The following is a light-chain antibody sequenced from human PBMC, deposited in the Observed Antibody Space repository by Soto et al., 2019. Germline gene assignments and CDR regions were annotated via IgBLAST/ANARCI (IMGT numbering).Light chain of an antibody. J-gene: IGKJ2*01. CDR2: GAA. Sequence: EIVLTQSPGTLSLSPGERATLSCRASQSVRSNYLAWYQQKPGQAPSLLIYGAATRATGIPDRFSGSGSGTDFTLTITRLEPEYFAVYYCHQYGNSPGTFGQGTKLEIK. CDR3: HQYGNSPGT. CDR1: QSVRSNY. V-gene: IGKV3-20*01.